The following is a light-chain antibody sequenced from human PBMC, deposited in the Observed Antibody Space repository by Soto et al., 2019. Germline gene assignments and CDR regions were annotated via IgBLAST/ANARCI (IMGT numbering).Light chain of an antibody. CDR2: SDN. CDR1: RSNIGSNA. J-gene: IGLJ2*01. CDR3: AAWDDSLSGFVV. V-gene: IGLV1-44*01. Sequence: QSVLTQSPSASGTPGQSVTISCSGSRSNIGSNAVNWYQQLPGTAPKLLIYSDNQRRSGVPERFSGSKSGTSASLVISGLQSEDEADYYCAAWDDSLSGFVVFGGGTKLTVL.